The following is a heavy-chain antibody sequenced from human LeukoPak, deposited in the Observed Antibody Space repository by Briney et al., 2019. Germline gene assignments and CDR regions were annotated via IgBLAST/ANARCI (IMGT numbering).Heavy chain of an antibody. CDR1: GFTFSNAW. V-gene: IGHV3-48*04. D-gene: IGHD6-19*01. J-gene: IGHJ4*03. CDR3: ARDRDNVAGTRGYFDY. CDR2: ISSFSGTI. Sequence: GGSLRLSCAASGFTFSNAWMSWVRQAPGKGLEWVSYISSFSGTISYADSVKGRFTISRDNAKNSLYLQMNSLRAEDTALYYCARDRDNVAGTRGYFDYWGQGTMVTVSS.